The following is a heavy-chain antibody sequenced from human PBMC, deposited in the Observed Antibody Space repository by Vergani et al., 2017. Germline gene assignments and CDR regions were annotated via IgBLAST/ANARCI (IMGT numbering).Heavy chain of an antibody. Sequence: EVQLVESGGGLVKPGGSLRLSCAASGFTFSNAWMSWVRQAPGKGLEWVGRIKSKTDGGTTDYAAPVKGRFTISRDDSKNTLYLQMNSLKTEDTAVCYCTTDLPPLAYYYDSSGYYAEYFQHWGQGTLVSVSS. CDR2: IKSKTDGGTT. V-gene: IGHV3-15*01. CDR3: TTDLPPLAYYYDSSGYYAEYFQH. J-gene: IGHJ1*01. CDR1: GFTFSNAW. D-gene: IGHD3-22*01.